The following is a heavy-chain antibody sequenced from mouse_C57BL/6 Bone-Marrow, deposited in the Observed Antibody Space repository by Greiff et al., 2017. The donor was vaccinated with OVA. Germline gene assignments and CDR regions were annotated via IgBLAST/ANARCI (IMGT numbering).Heavy chain of an antibody. Sequence: QVQLQQPGAELVMPGASVKLSCKASGYTFTSYWMHWVKQRPGQGLEWIGEIDPSDSYTNYNHKFTGKSTLTVDKSSSTAYMQLSSLTSEDSAVYYCAKANLYYYAMDYWGQGTSVTVSS. D-gene: IGHD4-1*01. CDR3: AKANLYYYAMDY. CDR2: IDPSDSYT. CDR1: GYTFTSYW. V-gene: IGHV1-69*01. J-gene: IGHJ4*01.